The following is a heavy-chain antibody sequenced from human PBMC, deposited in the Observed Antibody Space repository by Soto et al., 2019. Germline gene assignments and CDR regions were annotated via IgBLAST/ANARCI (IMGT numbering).Heavy chain of an antibody. CDR2: IFFTGSA. J-gene: IGHJ6*02. CDR1: GGSVSTGSYD. Sequence: SETLSLTCTFSGGSVSTGSYDWSWIRQPPGKGLEWIGKIFFTGSAHYNPSLRNRVTMSVDTSKDQFSLTLTSVTAADTAVYYCARDGHGMDVWGQGTTVTVSS. CDR3: ARDGHGMDV. V-gene: IGHV4-61*01.